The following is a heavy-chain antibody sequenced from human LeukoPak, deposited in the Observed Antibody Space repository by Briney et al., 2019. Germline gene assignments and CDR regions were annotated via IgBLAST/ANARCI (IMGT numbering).Heavy chain of an antibody. CDR2: IYHSGST. CDR1: GGSISSDSYS. D-gene: IGHD6-13*01. Sequence: PSETLSLTCAVSGGSISSDSYSWSWIRQPPGKGLEWIGYIYHSGSTYYNPSLKSRVTISVDRSKNQFSLRLSSVTAADTAVYYCARGNSSSWPLDYWGQGTLVTVSS. J-gene: IGHJ4*02. CDR3: ARGNSSSWPLDY. V-gene: IGHV4-30-2*01.